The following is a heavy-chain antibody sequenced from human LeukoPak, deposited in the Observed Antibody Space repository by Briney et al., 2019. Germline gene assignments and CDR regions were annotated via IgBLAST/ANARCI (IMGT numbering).Heavy chain of an antibody. CDR3: ARDDYNRH. CDR2: IRSDGSST. D-gene: IGHD4-11*01. Sequence: GGSLRLSCAASGLTFSSYWMHWVRQAPGKGLVWVSRIRSDGSSTTYADSVKGRFTISRDNTKNTLYLQMNSLRADDTAVYYCARDDYNRHWGQGTLDTVSS. J-gene: IGHJ4*02. V-gene: IGHV3-74*01. CDR1: GLTFSSYW.